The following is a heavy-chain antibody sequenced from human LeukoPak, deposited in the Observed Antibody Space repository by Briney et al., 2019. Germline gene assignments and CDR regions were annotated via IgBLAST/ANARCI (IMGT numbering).Heavy chain of an antibody. CDR1: GFTFSSYA. Sequence: GRSLRLSCAASGFTFSSYAMSWVRQAPGKGLEWVSAISGSGGNTYYADSVKGRFTISRDNSKNTLYLQMNSLRAEDTAVYYCANIYGDYGGDYWGQGTLVTVSS. J-gene: IGHJ4*02. CDR3: ANIYGDYGGDY. CDR2: ISGSGGNT. V-gene: IGHV3-23*01. D-gene: IGHD4-17*01.